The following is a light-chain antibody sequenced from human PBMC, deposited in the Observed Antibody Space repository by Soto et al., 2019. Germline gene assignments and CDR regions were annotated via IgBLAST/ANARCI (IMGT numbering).Light chain of an antibody. CDR3: CSYAGSYTYV. CDR2: NNA. CDR1: SSNIGAGYA. Sequence: QSVLTQPPPVSGAPGQRVTISCTGSSSNIGAGYAVHWYQKLPGTGPKLLIYNNAIRPSGVPDRFSGSRSGTSASLTISGLQAEDEADYYCCSYAGSYTYVFGTGTKVTVL. V-gene: IGLV1-40*01. J-gene: IGLJ1*01.